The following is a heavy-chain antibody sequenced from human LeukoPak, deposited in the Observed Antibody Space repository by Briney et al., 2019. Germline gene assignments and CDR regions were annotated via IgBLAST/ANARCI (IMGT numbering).Heavy chain of an antibody. J-gene: IGHJ4*02. CDR2: IYYSGST. V-gene: IGHV4-39*01. CDR3: ASRSDCRYRGVIRPFDY. CDR1: GGSISSSSYY. Sequence: PSETLSLTCTVSGGSISSSSYYWGWIRQTPGKGLEWIGSIYYSGSTYYNPSLKSRVTISVDTSKNQFSLKLSSVTAADTAVYYCASRSDCRYRGVIRPFDYWGQGTLVTVSS. D-gene: IGHD3-10*01.